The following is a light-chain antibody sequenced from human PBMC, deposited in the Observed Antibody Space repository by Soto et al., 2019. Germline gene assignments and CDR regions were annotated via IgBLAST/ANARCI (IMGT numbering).Light chain of an antibody. V-gene: IGLV2-14*01. J-gene: IGLJ1*01. CDR3: SSYSSSSTLCV. CDR1: SSDVGRYNY. Sequence: QSALTQPASVSGSPVHSITISCTGTSSDVGRYNYVSWYQQHPGKAPKLMIYDVTKRPSGVSNRFSGSKSGNTASLTISGLQAEDEADYYCSSYSSSSTLCVFGTGTKVTFL. CDR2: DVT.